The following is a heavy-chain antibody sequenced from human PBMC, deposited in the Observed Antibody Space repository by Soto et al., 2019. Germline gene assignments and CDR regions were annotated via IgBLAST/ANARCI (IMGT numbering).Heavy chain of an antibody. J-gene: IGHJ3*02. Sequence: GGSLRLSCAASGFTFGNSDMSWGRQAPGKGLEWVSVISANGGVAYYADSVKGRFTISRDNSKNTLYLQMNSLRAEDTAVYYCARYCSSTSCYAPGAFDIWGQGTMVTVSS. V-gene: IGHV3-23*01. CDR2: ISANGGVA. D-gene: IGHD2-2*01. CDR1: GFTFGNSD. CDR3: ARYCSSTSCYAPGAFDI.